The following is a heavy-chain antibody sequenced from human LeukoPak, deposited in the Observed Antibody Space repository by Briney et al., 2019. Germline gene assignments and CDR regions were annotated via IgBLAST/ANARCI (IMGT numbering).Heavy chain of an antibody. Sequence: VGSLRLSCAASGFTFSSPWMSWVRQAPGKGLEWVATIKADGSGAYYVDSVKGRFTISRDNAKNSLYLQMNSLRAEDTAVYFCARYTRPIDYWGQGTLVTVSS. J-gene: IGHJ4*02. CDR2: IKADGSGA. V-gene: IGHV3-7*05. CDR3: ARYTRPIDY. D-gene: IGHD6-13*01. CDR1: GFTFSSPW.